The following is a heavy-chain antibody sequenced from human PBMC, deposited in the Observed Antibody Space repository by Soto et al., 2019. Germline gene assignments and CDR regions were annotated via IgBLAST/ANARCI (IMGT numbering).Heavy chain of an antibody. V-gene: IGHV3-30-3*01. CDR1: GFTFSSYA. D-gene: IGHD2-21*02. CDR3: ARDLIVVVTASYYYYYGMDV. Sequence: QVQLVESGGGVVQPGRSLRLSCAASGFTFSSYAMHWVRQAPGKGLEWVAVISYDGSNKYYADSVKGRFTISRDNSKNTLYLQMNSLRAEDTAVYYCARDLIVVVTASYYYYYGMDVWGQGTTVTVSS. J-gene: IGHJ6*02. CDR2: ISYDGSNK.